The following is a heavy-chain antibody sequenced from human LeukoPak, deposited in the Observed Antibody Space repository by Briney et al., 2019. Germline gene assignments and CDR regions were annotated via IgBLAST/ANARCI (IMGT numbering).Heavy chain of an antibody. J-gene: IGHJ3*02. CDR2: IQQDGGQK. Sequence: GGSLRLSCAASGFTFSSYDMSWVRQAPGKGLEWVANIQQDGGQKYYVDSVKGRFTISRDNAKNSLYLQMNSLRAEDTAVYYCARYYYDSSGLGDAFDIWGQGTMVTVSS. D-gene: IGHD3-22*01. CDR3: ARYYYDSSGLGDAFDI. CDR1: GFTFSSYD. V-gene: IGHV3-7*04.